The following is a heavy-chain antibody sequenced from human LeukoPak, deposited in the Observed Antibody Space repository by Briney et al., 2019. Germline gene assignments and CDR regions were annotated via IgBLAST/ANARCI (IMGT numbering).Heavy chain of an antibody. J-gene: IGHJ5*02. CDR1: GFTFSTFA. CDR2: ISGSGGGT. CDR3: AKAFSAYENWPPNWFDP. D-gene: IGHD5-12*01. Sequence: PGGSLRLSCAASGFTFSTFAMSWVRQAPGKGLECVSAISGSGGGTYYADSVKGRLTISRDNSKNTLYLQMSSLRAEDTAVYYCAKAFSAYENWPPNWFDPWGQGTLVTVSS. V-gene: IGHV3-23*01.